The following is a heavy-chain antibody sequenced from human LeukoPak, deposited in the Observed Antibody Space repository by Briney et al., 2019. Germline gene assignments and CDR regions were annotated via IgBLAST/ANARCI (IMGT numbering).Heavy chain of an antibody. CDR3: AKDLEGYYYYMDV. Sequence: GGSLRLSCAASGFIVSNHYMSWVRQAPGKGPEWVSAISGSGGSTYYADSVKGRFTISRDNSKNTLYLQMNSLRAEDTAVYYCAKDLEGYYYYMDVWGKGTTVTVSS. J-gene: IGHJ6*03. V-gene: IGHV3-23*01. CDR2: ISGSGGST. CDR1: GFIVSNHY. D-gene: IGHD3-3*01.